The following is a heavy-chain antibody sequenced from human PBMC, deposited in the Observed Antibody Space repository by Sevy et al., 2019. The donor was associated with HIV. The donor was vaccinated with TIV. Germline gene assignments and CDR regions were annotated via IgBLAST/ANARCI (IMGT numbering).Heavy chain of an antibody. CDR2: TANRAKRYTT. CDR1: GFSFSDFF. V-gene: IGHV3-72*01. Sequence: GGSLRLSCVASGFSFSDFFMDWVRQAPGKGLEWVGRTANRAKRYTTKYAASVKDRFTISRDESKNSRYLQMNSLKTEDTAVYFSVRGYRGFDSWGQGTVVTVSS. J-gene: IGHJ4*02. CDR3: VRGYRGFDS. D-gene: IGHD3-10*02.